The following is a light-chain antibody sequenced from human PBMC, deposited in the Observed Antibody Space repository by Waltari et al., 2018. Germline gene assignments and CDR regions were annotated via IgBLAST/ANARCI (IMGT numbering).Light chain of an antibody. CDR3: QQYFTSPSLT. J-gene: IGKJ4*01. V-gene: IGKV4-1*01. CDR2: WAS. CDR1: QSVLYTSNNKNY. Sequence: DIVMTQSPDTLTVSLGERATINCKTSQSVLYTSNNKNYLGWYQQKPGQPPQLLIYWASTRDAGGLDRLLGSGSGTDFTLTINSLQAEDVAVYCCQQYFTSPSLTCGGGT.